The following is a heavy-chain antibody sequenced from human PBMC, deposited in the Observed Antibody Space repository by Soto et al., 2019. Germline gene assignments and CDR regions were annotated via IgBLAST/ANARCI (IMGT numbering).Heavy chain of an antibody. D-gene: IGHD2-21*01. CDR1: GGSVSGVDYF. CDR3: AREERKGIISWFDP. CDR2: IYYTGTT. V-gene: IGHV4-30-4*01. J-gene: IGHJ5*02. Sequence: PSETLSLTCTVSGGSVSGVDYFWSWIRQSPGKGLEWIGYIYYTGTTHLNPSLKSRLTMAVDTSKNEFSLKLTSVSAADTAVYFCAREERKGIISWFDPWGQGTPVTVSS.